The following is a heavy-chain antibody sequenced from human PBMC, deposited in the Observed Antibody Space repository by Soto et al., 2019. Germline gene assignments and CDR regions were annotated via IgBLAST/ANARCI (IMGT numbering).Heavy chain of an antibody. D-gene: IGHD5-12*01. CDR1: GGSISSSNW. CDR2: IYHSGST. J-gene: IGHJ4*02. Sequence: SETLSLTCAVSGGSISSSNWWSWVRQPPGKGLEWIGEIYHSGSTNYNPSLKSRVTISVDKSKNQFSLKLSSVAAADTAVYYCARHTDIVSSTVYNWGQGTLVTVSS. CDR3: ARHTDIVSSTVYN. V-gene: IGHV4-4*02.